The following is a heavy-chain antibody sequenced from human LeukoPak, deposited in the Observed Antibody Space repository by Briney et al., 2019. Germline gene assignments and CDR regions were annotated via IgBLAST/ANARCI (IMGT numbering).Heavy chain of an antibody. Sequence: GRSLRLSCAASGFTFSSYGMHWVRQAPGKGLEWVAVISDDGMNEYYVDSVKGRFTISRVNSKNTLHLQMDSLRDEDTAVYYCAGGLLGCRRGSCYPTDYWGQGTLVTVSS. J-gene: IGHJ4*02. CDR1: GFTFSSYG. V-gene: IGHV3-30*03. CDR3: AGGLLGCRRGSCYPTDY. CDR2: ISDDGMNE. D-gene: IGHD2-15*01.